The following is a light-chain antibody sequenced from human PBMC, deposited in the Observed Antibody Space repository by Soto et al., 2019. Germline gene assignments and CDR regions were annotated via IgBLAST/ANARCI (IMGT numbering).Light chain of an antibody. CDR2: GNS. CDR1: SSNIGAGYD. Sequence: QAVVTQPPSVSGAPGRRVTISCTGSSSNIGAGYDVHWYQQLPGTAPKLLIYGNSNRPSGVPDRFSGSKSGTSASLAITGLRAEDEADYYCQSYDSSLSGWVFGGGTKLTVL. V-gene: IGLV1-40*01. J-gene: IGLJ3*02. CDR3: QSYDSSLSGWV.